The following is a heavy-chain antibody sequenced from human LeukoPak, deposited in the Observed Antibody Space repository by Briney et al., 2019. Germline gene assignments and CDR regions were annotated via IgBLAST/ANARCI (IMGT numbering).Heavy chain of an antibody. D-gene: IGHD4-17*01. J-gene: IGHJ4*02. V-gene: IGHV3-30-3*01. CDR3: ARKSDYGGNFDY. Sequence: GRSLRLSCAASGFTFSSYAMHWVRQAPGKGLEWVAVISYDGSNKYYADSVKGRFTISRDNSKNTLYLQMNSLRAEDTAVYYCARKSDYGGNFDYWGQGTLVTVSS. CDR2: ISYDGSNK. CDR1: GFTFSSYA.